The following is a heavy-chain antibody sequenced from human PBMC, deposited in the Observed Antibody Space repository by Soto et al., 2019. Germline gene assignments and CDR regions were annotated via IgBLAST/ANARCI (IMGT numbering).Heavy chain of an antibody. CDR1: GFTFGDYA. J-gene: IGHJ4*02. CDR3: TRDPKQWLVRTSGYFDY. V-gene: IGHV3-49*04. Sequence: PGGSLRLSCTASGFTFGDYAMSWVRQAPGKGLEWVGFIRSKAYGGTTEYAASVKGRFTISRDDSKSIAYLQMNSLKTEDTAVYYCTRDPKQWLVRTSGYFDYWRQGTLVTVSS. CDR2: IRSKAYGGTT. D-gene: IGHD6-19*01.